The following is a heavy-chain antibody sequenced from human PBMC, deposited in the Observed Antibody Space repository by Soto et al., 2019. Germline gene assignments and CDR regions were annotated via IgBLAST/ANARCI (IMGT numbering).Heavy chain of an antibody. CDR1: GFTFSSYA. D-gene: IGHD3-16*01. V-gene: IGHV3-23*01. J-gene: IGHJ4*02. Sequence: EVQLLESGGGLVQPGGSLRLSCAASGFTFSSYAMSWVRQAPGKGLEWVSAISGSGGSTYYADSVKGRFTISRDKSKNTLYLQTNSLRAENTAVYYCAKMQPRPAIRWGGDWGQGTLVTVSS. CDR2: ISGSGGST. CDR3: AKMQPRPAIRWGGD.